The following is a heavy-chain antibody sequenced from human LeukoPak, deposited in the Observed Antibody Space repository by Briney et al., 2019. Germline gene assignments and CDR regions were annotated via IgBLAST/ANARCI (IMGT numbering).Heavy chain of an antibody. V-gene: IGHV1-2*02. J-gene: IGHJ4*02. CDR3: ARDMVVSGWLQPFDY. CDR1: GYTFTGYY. Sequence: ASVKVSCKASGYTFTGYYMHWVRQAPGQGLEWMGWINPNSGGTNYAQKFQGRVTMTRDTSISTAYMELSGLRSDDTAVYYCARDMVVSGWLQPFDYWGQGTLVTVSS. D-gene: IGHD5-24*01. CDR2: INPNSGGT.